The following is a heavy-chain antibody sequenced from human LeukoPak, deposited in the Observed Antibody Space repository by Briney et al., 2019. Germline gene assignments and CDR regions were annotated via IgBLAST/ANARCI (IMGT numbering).Heavy chain of an antibody. CDR1: GFTFSSYS. CDR3: ARDLRAVFGEKGYFDY. V-gene: IGHV3-21*01. D-gene: IGHD3-10*02. CDR2: ISSSSSYI. Sequence: GGSLRLSCEASGFTFSSYSMNWVRQAPGKGLEWVSSISSSSSYIYYADSVKGRFTISRDNAKNSLYLQMNSLRAEDTAVYYCARDLRAVFGEKGYFDYWGQGTLVTVSS. J-gene: IGHJ4*02.